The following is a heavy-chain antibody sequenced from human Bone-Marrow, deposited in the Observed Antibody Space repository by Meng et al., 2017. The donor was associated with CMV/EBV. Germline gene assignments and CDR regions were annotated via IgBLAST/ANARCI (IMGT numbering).Heavy chain of an antibody. CDR3: ARTSQLYSSSWYFDY. D-gene: IGHD6-13*01. CDR1: GFSLSTSGMC. J-gene: IGHJ4*02. Sequence: SGPTLVKPTQTLTLTCTFSGFSLSTSGMCVSWVRQPPGKALEWLALIDWDDDKYYSTSLKTRLTISKDTSKNQVVLTMTNMDPVATATYYCARTSQLYSSSWYFDYWGQGTLVTVSS. CDR2: IDWDDDK. V-gene: IGHV2-70*20.